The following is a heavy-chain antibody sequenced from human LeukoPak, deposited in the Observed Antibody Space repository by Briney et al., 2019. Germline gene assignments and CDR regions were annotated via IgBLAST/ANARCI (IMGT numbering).Heavy chain of an antibody. CDR2: IYYSGST. V-gene: IGHV4-31*03. Sequence: SQTLSLTCTVSGGSISSGGYYWGWIRQHPGKGLEWIGYIYYSGSTYYNPSLKSRVTISVDTSKNQFSLKLSSVTAADTAVYYCARVRSAPLYDAFDIWGQGTMVTVSS. CDR1: GGSISSGGYY. J-gene: IGHJ3*02. CDR3: ARVRSAPLYDAFDI. D-gene: IGHD3-16*02.